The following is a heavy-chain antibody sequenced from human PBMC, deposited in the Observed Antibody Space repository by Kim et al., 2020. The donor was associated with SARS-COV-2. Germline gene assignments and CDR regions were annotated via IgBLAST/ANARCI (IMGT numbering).Heavy chain of an antibody. D-gene: IGHD3-9*01. CDR2: IYYSGST. CDR3: ARRRTRLEHPCLYYDILTGYKGDAFDI. Sequence: SETLSLTCTVSGGSISSYYWSWIRQPPGKGLEWIGYIYYSGSTNYNPSLKSRVTISVDTSKNQFSLKLSSVTAADTAVYYCARRRTRLEHPCLYYDILTGYKGDAFDIWGQGTMVTVSS. V-gene: IGHV4-59*08. J-gene: IGHJ3*02. CDR1: GGSISSYY.